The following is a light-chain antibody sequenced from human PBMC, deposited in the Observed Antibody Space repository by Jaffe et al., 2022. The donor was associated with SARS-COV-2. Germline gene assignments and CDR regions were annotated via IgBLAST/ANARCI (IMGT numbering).Light chain of an antibody. CDR3: SSYTTSTTLTYV. Sequence: QSALSQPASVSGSPGQSITISCTGTSSDVGGHNYVSWYQQEPGKVPKLVIYDVTNRPSGVSNRFSGSKSGNTASLTISGLQAEDEADYYCSSYTTSTTLTYVFGTGTTVTVL. CDR1: SSDVGGHNY. CDR2: DVT. V-gene: IGLV2-14*01. J-gene: IGLJ1*01.